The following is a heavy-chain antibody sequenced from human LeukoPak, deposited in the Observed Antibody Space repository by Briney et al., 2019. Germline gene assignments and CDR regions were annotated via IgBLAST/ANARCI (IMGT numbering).Heavy chain of an antibody. CDR3: AKDRLKDGSGSRIDY. J-gene: IGHJ4*02. V-gene: IGHV3-30*04. Sequence: AGGSLRLSCAASGFTFSSYAMHWVRQAPGKGLEWVAVISYDGSNKYYADSVKGRFTISRDNSKNTLYLQMNSLRAEDTAVYYCAKDRLKDGSGSRIDYWGQGTLVTVSS. CDR2: ISYDGSNK. CDR1: GFTFSSYA. D-gene: IGHD3-10*01.